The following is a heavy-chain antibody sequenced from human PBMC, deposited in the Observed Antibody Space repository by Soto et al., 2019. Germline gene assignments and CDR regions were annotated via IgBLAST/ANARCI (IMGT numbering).Heavy chain of an antibody. J-gene: IGHJ4*02. CDR3: APYGSGIYYISRDQY. CDR1: GGSFSGYC. Sequence: QVQLQQWGAGLLKPSETLSLTCAVYGGSFSGYCWSWIRQSPGKGLEWIGEIDHNGHTNYNPSLKSRVTISVDKSKNQFSLRLGSTTAADTATYYCAPYGSGIYYISRDQYWGQGTLVTVSS. CDR2: IDHNGHT. D-gene: IGHD3-10*01. V-gene: IGHV4-34*01.